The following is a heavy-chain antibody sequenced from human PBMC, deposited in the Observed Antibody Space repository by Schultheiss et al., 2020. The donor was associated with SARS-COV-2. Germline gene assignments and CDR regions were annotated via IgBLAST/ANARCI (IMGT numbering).Heavy chain of an antibody. CDR2: ISYEGSKK. J-gene: IGHJ4*02. CDR3: GKRSALFLLGEFKAAIDS. CDR1: GFTFNNYG. D-gene: IGHD3-10*01. V-gene: IGHV3-30*03. Sequence: GGSLRLSCVVSGFTFNNYGMHWVRQAPGKGLEWVAAISYEGSKKYYADSGQGRFTISRDWSKGTLYLQINSLRTEDTAIYYCGKRSALFLLGEFKAAIDSWGQGTLVTVSS.